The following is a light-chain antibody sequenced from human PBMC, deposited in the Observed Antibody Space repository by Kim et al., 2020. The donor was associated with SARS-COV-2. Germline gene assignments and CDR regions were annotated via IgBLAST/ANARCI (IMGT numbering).Light chain of an antibody. J-gene: IGLJ3*02. V-gene: IGLV3-21*04. Sequence: REETARSNSGGTDMGSGSVHWYRRRPGQAPVVVSYYDSDRTSGIPERCSGSNGGNTATLTISRVGTGDEADYYCQRWVSSSDHPVLGGGTRLTV. CDR1: DMGSGS. CDR3: QRWVSSSDHPV. CDR2: YDS.